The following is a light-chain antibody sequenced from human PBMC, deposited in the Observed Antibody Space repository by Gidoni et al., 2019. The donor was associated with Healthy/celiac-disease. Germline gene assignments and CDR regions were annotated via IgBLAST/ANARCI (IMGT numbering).Light chain of an antibody. J-gene: IGKJ3*01. CDR1: QSISSY. CDR2: AAY. CDR3: QQTYSTLGT. V-gene: IGKV1-39*01. Sequence: DIQMTQSPSSLSASVGDRVTITCRASQSISSYLNWYQPKPGKAPKLLIYAAYSLQSGVPSRFSGSGSGTDFTLTISSLQPEDFATYYCQQTYSTLGTFGPGTKVDIK.